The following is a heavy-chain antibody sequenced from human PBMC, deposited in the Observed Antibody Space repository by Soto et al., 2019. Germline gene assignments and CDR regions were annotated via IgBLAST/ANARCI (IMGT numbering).Heavy chain of an antibody. CDR2: IKSKYNDGTI. CDR3: ATGGIGIDY. J-gene: IGHJ4*02. D-gene: IGHD1-1*01. Sequence: EVQLEESGGGLVKPGGSLRLSCVGSGFTFSNAWMNWVRQAPGKGLEWVGRIKSKYNDGTIEYAAPVKDRFTISRDDSKNTKYLQMNSLKIEDTAVYYCATGGIGIDYWGQGTLVIVSS. V-gene: IGHV3-15*07. CDR1: GFTFSNAW.